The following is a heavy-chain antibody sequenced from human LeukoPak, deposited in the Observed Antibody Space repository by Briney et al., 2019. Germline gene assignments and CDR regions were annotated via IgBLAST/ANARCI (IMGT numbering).Heavy chain of an antibody. CDR2: IWPDGSIQ. V-gene: IGHV3-33*01. J-gene: IGHJ4*02. CDR1: GFMFSIYG. CDR3: AAVSSLDY. Sequence: QPGRSLRLSCAASGFMFSIYGMHWVRQAPGKGLEWVAVIWPDGSIQYYADSMKGRFTISRDNSKNTLYLQMNSLRAEDTAVYYCAAVSSLDYWGQGTLVTVSS. D-gene: IGHD3-16*02.